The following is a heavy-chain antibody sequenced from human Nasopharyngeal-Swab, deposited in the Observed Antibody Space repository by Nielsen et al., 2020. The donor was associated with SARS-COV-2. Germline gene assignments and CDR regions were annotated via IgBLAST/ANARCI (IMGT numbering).Heavy chain of an antibody. CDR2: IYYSGST. J-gene: IGHJ4*02. Sequence: SETLSLTCAVYGGSFSGYYWSWIRQPPGKGLEWFGYIYYSGSTNYNPSLKSRVTISVDTSKNQFSLKLSSVTAADTAVYYCARATRSGYYQTYYFDYWGQGTLVTVSS. CDR1: GGSFSGYY. V-gene: IGHV4-59*13. CDR3: ARATRSGYYQTYYFDY. D-gene: IGHD3-22*01.